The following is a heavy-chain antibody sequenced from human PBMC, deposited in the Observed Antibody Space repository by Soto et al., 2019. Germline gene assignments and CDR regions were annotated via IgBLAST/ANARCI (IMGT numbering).Heavy chain of an antibody. D-gene: IGHD1-1*01. J-gene: IGHJ5*01. CDR2: IYSGGGT. CDR1: GFTVSSNF. V-gene: IGHV3-53*01. CDR3: VGKWFDF. Sequence: GASLRLSCAASGFTVSSNFMNWVRQAPGKGLEWFSVIYSGGGTYYADSVKGRFTISRDNSKNTLYLHMDSLRVEDTAIYYCVGKWFDFWGQATLVNVSS.